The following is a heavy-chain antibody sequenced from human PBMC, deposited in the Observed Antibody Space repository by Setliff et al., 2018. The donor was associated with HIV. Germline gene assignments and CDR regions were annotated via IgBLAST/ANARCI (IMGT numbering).Heavy chain of an antibody. CDR1: GGSISSGDYY. D-gene: IGHD6-6*01. CDR2: IYFSGST. V-gene: IGHV4-31*03. Sequence: PSETLSLTCTVSGGSISSGDYYWSWIRQLPGKGLEWIGYIYFSGSTYYNPSLKSRVTISVETSKNQFSLKLSSVNAADTAVYYCARDTLKLEYSSSKYYYYMDVWGKGTTVTVSS. CDR3: ARDTLKLEYSSSKYYYYMDV. J-gene: IGHJ6*03.